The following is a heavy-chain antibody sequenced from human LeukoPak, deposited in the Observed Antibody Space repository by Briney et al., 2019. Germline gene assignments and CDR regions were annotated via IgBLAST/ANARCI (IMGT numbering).Heavy chain of an antibody. J-gene: IGHJ4*02. CDR2: IVSSGRYI. Sequence: PGGSLRLSCAASGFTFSSYSMNWVRQAPGKGLEWVSSIVSSGRYIYYADSLKGRFTISRDNAKNSLYLQMNSLRAEDTAVYYCARESGGYCSTTSCYKGYFDYWGQGTLVTVSS. D-gene: IGHD2-2*02. CDR3: ARESGGYCSTTSCYKGYFDY. V-gene: IGHV3-21*01. CDR1: GFTFSSYS.